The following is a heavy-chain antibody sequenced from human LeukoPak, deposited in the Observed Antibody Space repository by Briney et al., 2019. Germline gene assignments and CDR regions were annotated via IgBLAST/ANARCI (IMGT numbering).Heavy chain of an antibody. D-gene: IGHD5-18*01. CDR3: ARAESRGYSYGLSFDY. V-gene: IGHV3-33*08. Sequence: GGSLRLSCAASGFTFSSYGMHWVRQAPGKGLEWVAVIWYGGSNKYYADSVKGRFTISRDNSKNTLYLQMNSLRAEDTAVYYCARAESRGYSYGLSFDYWGQGTLVTVSS. CDR1: GFTFSSYG. J-gene: IGHJ4*02. CDR2: IWYGGSNK.